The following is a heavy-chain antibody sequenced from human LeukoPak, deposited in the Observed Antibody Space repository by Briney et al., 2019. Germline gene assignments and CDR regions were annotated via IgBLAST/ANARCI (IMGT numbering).Heavy chain of an antibody. CDR1: GGSFSGYY. CDR3: ARSRILAALPPGY. CDR2: INHSGST. D-gene: IGHD2-15*01. V-gene: IGHV4-34*01. J-gene: IGHJ4*02. Sequence: SETLSLTCAVYGGSFSGYYWSWIRQPPGKGLEWIGEINHSGSTNYNPSLKSRVTISVDTSKNQFSLKLSSVTAADTAVYYCARSRILAALPPGYWGQGTLVTVSS.